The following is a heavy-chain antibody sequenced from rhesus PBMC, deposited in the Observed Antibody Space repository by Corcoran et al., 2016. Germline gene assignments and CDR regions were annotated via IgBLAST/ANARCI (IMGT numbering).Heavy chain of an antibody. CDR3: ARQGGTYNRFDV. CDR2: IYGSGRT. V-gene: IGHV4S11*01. CDR1: GGSISSNY. Sequence: QVQLQESGPGLVRPSETLSLTCTVSGGSISSNYWSWIRLAPGRGLEWLGYIYGSGRTYYKPALNSGVTLAVDTSKSQLSLKLTSVTAADTAVFYCARQGGTYNRFDVWGPGVLVTVSS. J-gene: IGHJ5-1*01. D-gene: IGHD1-44*01.